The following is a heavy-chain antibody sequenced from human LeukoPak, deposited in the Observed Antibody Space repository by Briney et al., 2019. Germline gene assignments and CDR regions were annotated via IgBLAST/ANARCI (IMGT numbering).Heavy chain of an antibody. V-gene: IGHV3-11*01. CDR2: ISSSGSTI. D-gene: IGHD3-10*01. CDR3: ARGSAEVRGVQYYYYGMDV. Sequence: GGSLRLSCAASGFTFSDYYMSWIRQAPGKGLEWVSYISSSGSTIYYADSVKGRFTISRDNAKNSLYLQTNSLRAEDTAVYYCARGSAEVRGVQYYYYGMDVWGQGTTVTVSS. J-gene: IGHJ6*02. CDR1: GFTFSDYY.